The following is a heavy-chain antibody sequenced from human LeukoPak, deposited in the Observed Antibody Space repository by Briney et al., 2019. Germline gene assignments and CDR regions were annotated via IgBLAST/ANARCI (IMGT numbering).Heavy chain of an antibody. J-gene: IGHJ3*02. Sequence: SLRLSCAASGFTFDDYAMHWVRQAPGKGLEWVSGISWNSGSIGYADSVKGRFTISRDNAKNSLYLQMNSLRAEDTAVYYCASHLWSGYSLYAFDIWGQGTMVTVSS. CDR1: GFTFDDYA. D-gene: IGHD3-3*01. V-gene: IGHV3-9*01. CDR3: ASHLWSGYSLYAFDI. CDR2: ISWNSGSI.